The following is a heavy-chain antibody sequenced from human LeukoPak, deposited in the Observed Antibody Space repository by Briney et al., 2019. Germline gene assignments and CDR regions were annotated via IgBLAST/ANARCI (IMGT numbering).Heavy chain of an antibody. CDR3: ARDCTYYYGSGSYR. J-gene: IGHJ5*02. V-gene: IGHV3-48*03. CDR2: ISSSGSTI. Sequence: GGSLRLSCAASGFTFSSYEMNWVRQAPGKGLEWVSYISSSGSTIYYADSVKGRFTISRDNAKNSLYLQMNSLRAEDTAVYYCARDCTYYYGSGSYRWGQGTLVTVSS. D-gene: IGHD3-10*01. CDR1: GFTFSSYE.